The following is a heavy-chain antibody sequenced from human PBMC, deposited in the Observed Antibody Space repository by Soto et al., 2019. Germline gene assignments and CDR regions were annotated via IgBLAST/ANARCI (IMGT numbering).Heavy chain of an antibody. D-gene: IGHD2-15*01. CDR3: ARAQTPTESDF. CDR1: GYTFINYC. V-gene: IGHV1-18*01. J-gene: IGHJ4*02. CDR2: LNTYNANT. Sequence: QIQLVQSEGEVRQPGASVKVSCKTSGYTFINYCVTWVRQRPGQGLEWMGWLNTYNANTKYAQKLQGRVTMTADTSASTAYVELRSLRSDDTAVYFCARAQTPTESDFWGQGTLVIVSS.